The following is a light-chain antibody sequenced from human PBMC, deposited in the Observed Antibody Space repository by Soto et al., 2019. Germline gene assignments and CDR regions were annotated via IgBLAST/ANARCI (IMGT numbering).Light chain of an antibody. Sequence: QSVLAQPASVSGSPGQSITISCTGTSSDVGGFNYVSWYQQYPGKAPKLLIYDVSNRPSGVSNRFSGSKSGNTASLTISGLQAEDEADYYCSSYTSNNTHVFGTGTKVNVL. CDR1: SSDVGGFNY. CDR3: SSYTSNNTHV. J-gene: IGLJ1*01. V-gene: IGLV2-14*03. CDR2: DVS.